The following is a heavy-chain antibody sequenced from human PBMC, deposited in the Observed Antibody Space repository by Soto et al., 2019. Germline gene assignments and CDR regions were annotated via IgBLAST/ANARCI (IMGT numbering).Heavy chain of an antibody. CDR2: VNPSGGHT. V-gene: IGHV1-46*01. Sequence: QVQLMQSGAEVKKPGASVKVSCKASGDTFTNYYIHWVRQAPGQGLEWMGTVNPSGGHTTYAQHSLSKGTMTRATATSTLYMELTSLSPDDTAVYYCARGGHVVVVTAALDYWGQGTLVTVAS. J-gene: IGHJ4*02. D-gene: IGHD2-21*02. CDR3: ARGGHVVVVTAALDY. CDR1: GDTFTNYY.